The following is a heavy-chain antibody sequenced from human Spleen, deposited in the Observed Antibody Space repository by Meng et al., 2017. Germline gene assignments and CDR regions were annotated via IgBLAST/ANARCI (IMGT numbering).Heavy chain of an antibody. Sequence: SETLSLTCTFSTFSISSVHHWGWIRQPPGKGLEWIGTIYHSGSAYYYSPSLKSRVTISIDASRNQFSLRLTSVTAADTAVYYCATYGSGSYVDYWGQGTLVTVS. CDR1: TFSISSVHH. D-gene: IGHD3-10*01. J-gene: IGHJ4*02. V-gene: IGHV4-38-2*02. CDR2: IYHSGSAY. CDR3: ATYGSGSYVDY.